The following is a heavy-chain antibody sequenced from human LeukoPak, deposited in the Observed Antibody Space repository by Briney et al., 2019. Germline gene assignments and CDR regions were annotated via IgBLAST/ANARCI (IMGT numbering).Heavy chain of an antibody. CDR1: GYTFTSYD. J-gene: IGHJ5*02. CDR2: MNPNSGNT. Sequence: ASVKVSCKASGYTFTSYDINWVRQATGQGLEWMGWMNPNSGNTGYAQKFQGRVTMTRDTSTSTVYMELSSLRSEDTAVYYCARAYEGYCSSTSCFDENWFDPWGQGTLVTVSS. D-gene: IGHD2-2*01. V-gene: IGHV1-8*02. CDR3: ARAYEGYCSSTSCFDENWFDP.